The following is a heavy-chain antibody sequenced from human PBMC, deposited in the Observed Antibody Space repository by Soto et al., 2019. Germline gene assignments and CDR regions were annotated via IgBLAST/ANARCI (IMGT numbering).Heavy chain of an antibody. V-gene: IGHV4-34*01. CDR3: ARGRHIVVVPAASPYYGMDV. Sequence: SETLSLTCAVYGGSFSGYYWSWIRQPPGKGLEWIGEINHSGSTNYNPSLKSRVTISVDTSKNQFSLKLSSVTAADTAVYYCARGRHIVVVPAASPYYGMDVWGQGTTVTVSS. CDR1: GGSFSGYY. CDR2: INHSGST. J-gene: IGHJ6*02. D-gene: IGHD2-2*01.